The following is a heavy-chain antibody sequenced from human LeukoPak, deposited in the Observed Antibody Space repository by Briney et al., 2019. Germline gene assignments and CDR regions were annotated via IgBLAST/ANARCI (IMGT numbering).Heavy chain of an antibody. Sequence: PGGSLRLSCAASGFTFCSYAMSSVRQAPGKGLEWVSAISGSGGSTYYADSVKGRFTISRDNSKKTLYLQINSLRAEDTAVYYCAKGSGGSVGDFDYWGQGTLVTVSS. V-gene: IGHV3-23*01. D-gene: IGHD2-15*01. CDR3: AKGSGGSVGDFDY. CDR2: ISGSGGST. CDR1: GFTFCSYA. J-gene: IGHJ4*02.